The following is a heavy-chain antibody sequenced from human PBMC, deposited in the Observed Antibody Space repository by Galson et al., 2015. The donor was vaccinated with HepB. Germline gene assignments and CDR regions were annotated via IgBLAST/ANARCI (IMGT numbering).Heavy chain of an antibody. Sequence: CASPWYRVSNHNAAWNWIRQSPSRGVEGLGRTYYRSNWYNNYARAVISRITINVAASRNQFSLYLNSVTPDDKAIYYCARDLTNWGQGTLVTVSS. V-gene: IGHV6-1*01. CDR3: ARDLTN. D-gene: IGHD3-10*01. CDR1: WYRVSNHNAA. CDR2: TYYRSNWYN. J-gene: IGHJ4*02.